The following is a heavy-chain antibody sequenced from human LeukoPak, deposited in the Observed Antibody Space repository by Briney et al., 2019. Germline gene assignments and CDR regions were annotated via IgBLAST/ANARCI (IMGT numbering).Heavy chain of an antibody. CDR1: GFTFSHYA. CDR2: ISGSGDGT. J-gene: IGHJ4*02. CDR3: AKSVTTAVAFDY. Sequence: PGGSLRLSCTVSGFTFSHYAMAWVRLAPGKGLEWVSAISGSGDGTYYAESVKGRFTISRDNSKNTLYLQMNSLRVEDTAVYYCAKSVTTAVAFDYWGQGTLVTVSS. V-gene: IGHV3-23*01. D-gene: IGHD6-19*01.